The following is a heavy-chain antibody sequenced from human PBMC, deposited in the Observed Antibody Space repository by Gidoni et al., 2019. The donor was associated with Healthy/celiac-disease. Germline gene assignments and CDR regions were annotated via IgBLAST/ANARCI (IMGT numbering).Heavy chain of an antibody. CDR2: INHSGST. Sequence: QVQLQTWGAGLLKPSDNLSLTCAVYGGSFSGYYWSWIRQPPGKGLEWIGEINHSGSTNYHPSLKRRVTISVDTSKNQFSLKLSSVTAADTAVYYCARCFQQLKRMSYFQHWGQGTLVTVSS. D-gene: IGHD6-13*01. CDR3: ARCFQQLKRMSYFQH. V-gene: IGHV4-34*01. CDR1: GGSFSGYY. J-gene: IGHJ1*01.